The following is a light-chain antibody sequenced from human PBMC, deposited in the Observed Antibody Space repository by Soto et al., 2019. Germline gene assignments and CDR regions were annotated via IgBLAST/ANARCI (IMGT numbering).Light chain of an antibody. J-gene: IGLJ1*01. CDR1: SSNIGAGYD. V-gene: IGLV1-44*01. CDR2: SND. CDR3: AAWDASLNGYV. Sequence: QSVLTQPPSVSGAPGQRVTISCTGSSSNIGAGYDARWYRQLPGTAPKLLIYSNDQRPSGVPDRFSGSKSGTSASLAISGLQSEDEADYYCAAWDASLNGYVFGTGTKVTVL.